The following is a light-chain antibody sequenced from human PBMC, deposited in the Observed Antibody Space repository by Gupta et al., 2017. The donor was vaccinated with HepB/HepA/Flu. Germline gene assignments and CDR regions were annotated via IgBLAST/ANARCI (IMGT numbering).Light chain of an antibody. CDR2: VAF. J-gene: IGKJ4*02. CDR1: QRLNNY. V-gene: IGKV3-11*01. Sequence: IVLPQSPATLSLSPGESATLSCRASQRLNNYLAWYQQKPGQAPSLLIVVAFNRATGIPARVRVSGSGTDFTLTIRSLGAEDLAVEACQRSHNLPLRTFGDGTKVEIK. CDR3: QRSHNLPLRT.